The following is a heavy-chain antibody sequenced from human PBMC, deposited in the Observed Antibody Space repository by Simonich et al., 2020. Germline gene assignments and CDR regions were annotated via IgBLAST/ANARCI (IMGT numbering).Heavy chain of an antibody. Sequence: GVGLVKPGGSLRLSCAASGFTFSSYSMNWVRQAPGKGLEWVSSISSSSSYIYYADSVKGRFTISRDNAKNSLYLQMNSLRAEDTAVYYCARDTSYYGSGSDYFDYWGQGTLVTVSS. CDR3: ARDTSYYGSGSDYFDY. CDR2: ISSSSSYI. V-gene: IGHV3-21*01. D-gene: IGHD3-10*01. J-gene: IGHJ4*02. CDR1: GFTFSSYS.